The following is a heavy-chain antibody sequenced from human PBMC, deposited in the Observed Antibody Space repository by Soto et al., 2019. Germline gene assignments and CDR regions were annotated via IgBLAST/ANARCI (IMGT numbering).Heavy chain of an antibody. D-gene: IGHD2-15*01. CDR3: ARTECSGGSCYSVGYFDY. Sequence: ASVKVSCKASGYTFTSYGISWVRQAPGQGLEWMGWISAYNGNTNYAQKLQGRVTMTTDTSTSTAYMELRSLRSDDTAVYYCARTECSGGSCYSVGYFDYWGQGTLVTVS. V-gene: IGHV1-18*01. CDR2: ISAYNGNT. CDR1: GYTFTSYG. J-gene: IGHJ4*02.